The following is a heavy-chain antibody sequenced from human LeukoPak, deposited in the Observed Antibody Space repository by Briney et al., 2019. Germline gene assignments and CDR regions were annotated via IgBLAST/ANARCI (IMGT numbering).Heavy chain of an antibody. J-gene: IGHJ5*02. Sequence: APVKVSCKASGYTFTGYYMHWVRQAPGQGLEWMGWINPNSGGTNYAQKFQGRVTMTRDTSISTAYMELSRLRSDDTAVYYCARLLGELSYWFDPWGQGTLVTVSS. D-gene: IGHD3-16*02. V-gene: IGHV1-2*02. CDR1: GYTFTGYY. CDR3: ARLLGELSYWFDP. CDR2: INPNSGGT.